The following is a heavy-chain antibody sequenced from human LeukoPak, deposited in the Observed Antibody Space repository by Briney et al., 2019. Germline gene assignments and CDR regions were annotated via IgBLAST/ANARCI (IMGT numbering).Heavy chain of an antibody. CDR3: ARGKASGGYSGYGLDAFDI. J-gene: IGHJ3*02. CDR1: GVSFSTFS. CDR2: ISTTSSYI. Sequence: RGSLRLSCATSGVSFSTFSMNWVRQTPGKGLEWVSSISTTSSYIYYADSVRGRFTISRDNAKNSLYLQMNSLRAEDTAVYYCARGKASGGYSGYGLDAFDIWGQGTMVTVSS. V-gene: IGHV3-21*01. D-gene: IGHD5-12*01.